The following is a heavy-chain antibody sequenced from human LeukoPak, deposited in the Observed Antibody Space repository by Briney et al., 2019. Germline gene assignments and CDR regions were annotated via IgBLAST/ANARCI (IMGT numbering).Heavy chain of an antibody. CDR3: AALDTDMGYFDY. Sequence: PSQTLSLTCTVSGGSISSGGYYWSWIRQHPGKGPEWIGYIYYSGSTYYNPSLKSRVTISVDTSKNQFSLKLSSVTAADTAVYYCAALDTDMGYFDYWGQGTLVTVSS. CDR2: IYYSGST. CDR1: GGSISSGGYY. J-gene: IGHJ4*02. D-gene: IGHD5-18*01. V-gene: IGHV4-31*03.